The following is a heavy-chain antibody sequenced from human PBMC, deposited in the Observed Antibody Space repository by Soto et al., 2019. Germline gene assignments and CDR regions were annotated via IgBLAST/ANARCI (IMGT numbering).Heavy chain of an antibody. Sequence: EVQLLESGGGLVQPGGSLRLSCAASGFMFSSSAMTWARQAPGKGLEWVSGLSAGGTATYYADSVKGRFTISRDNSKNTLYLQVNSLSVEDTALYYCARAVGWSSYAYLPADWGHGTLVTVSS. V-gene: IGHV3-23*01. CDR3: ARAVGWSSYAYLPAD. J-gene: IGHJ4*01. D-gene: IGHD5-18*01. CDR1: GFMFSSSA. CDR2: LSAGGTAT.